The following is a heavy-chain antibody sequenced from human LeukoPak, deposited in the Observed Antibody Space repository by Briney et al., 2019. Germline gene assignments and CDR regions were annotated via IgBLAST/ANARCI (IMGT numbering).Heavy chain of an antibody. CDR1: GFTFSNYA. D-gene: IGHD3-16*01. J-gene: IGHJ3*02. Sequence: GRSLRLSCAASGFTFSNYAMHWVRQAPGKGLEWVGRTRNKANSYTTEYAASVKGRFTISRDDSKNTLYLQMNSLKTEDTAVYYCLRPMAFDIWGQGTMVTVSS. CDR2: TRNKANSYTT. V-gene: IGHV3-72*01. CDR3: LRPMAFDI.